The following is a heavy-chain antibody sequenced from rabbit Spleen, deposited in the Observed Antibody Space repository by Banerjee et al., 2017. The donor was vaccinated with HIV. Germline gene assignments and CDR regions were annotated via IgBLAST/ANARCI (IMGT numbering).Heavy chain of an antibody. J-gene: IGHJ4*01. Sequence: QEQLEESGGDLVKPEGSLTLACTASGFSFSRSYGISWVRQAPGKGLEWIGCIATGNGIAYYASWVNGRFTISKTSSTTVTLQMTSLTAADTATYFCASADTVIYYGVAFNLWGPGTLVTVS. CDR1: GFSFSRSYG. V-gene: IGHV1S45*01. CDR3: ASADTVIYYGVAFNL. CDR2: IATGNGIA. D-gene: IGHD1-1*01.